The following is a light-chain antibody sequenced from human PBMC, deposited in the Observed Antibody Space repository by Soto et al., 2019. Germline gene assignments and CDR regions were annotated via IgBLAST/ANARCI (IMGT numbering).Light chain of an antibody. CDR2: STS. J-gene: IGKJ2*01. V-gene: IGKV3-20*01. CDR1: QNINSDC. CDR3: QQCDIAPDT. Sequence: VLTQFPGTLSLSPGEGATLSCRASQNINSDCGAWYQQKPGQAPRLLIYSTSIRMSGIPARFSGSGSGTDFTLTISRLEPEDFAVYYCQQCDIAPDTFGRGTKLDIK.